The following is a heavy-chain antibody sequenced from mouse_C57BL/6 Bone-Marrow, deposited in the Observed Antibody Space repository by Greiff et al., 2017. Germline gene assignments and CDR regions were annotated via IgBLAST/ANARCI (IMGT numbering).Heavy chain of an antibody. CDR1: GYSFTDYN. CDR3: ARYGGDLDY. CDR2: ITPNYGTT. V-gene: IGHV1-39*01. Sequence: VQLQQSGPELVKPGASVKISCKASGYSFTDYNMNWVKQSNGKSLEWIGVITPNYGTTSYNPKFKGQYPLTVDHSYSTAYMQLNSLTSEDSAVYYCARYGGDLDYWGQGTTLTVSS. D-gene: IGHD1-1*02. J-gene: IGHJ2*01.